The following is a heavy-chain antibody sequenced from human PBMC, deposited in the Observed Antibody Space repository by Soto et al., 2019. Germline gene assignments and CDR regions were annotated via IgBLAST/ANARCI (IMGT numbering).Heavy chain of an antibody. CDR3: ARQISRGYDPLA. CDR1: GGPPSRSSYL. V-gene: IGHV4-39*01. CDR2: IYYSGST. Sequence: PSETLCPPRTGSGGPPSRSSYLWGRVRQPPGKGLEWIGSIYYSGSTYYNPSLKSRVTISVDTSKNQFSLKLSSVTAADTAVYYCARQISRGYDPLAWGQGTLVTVS. J-gene: IGHJ5*02. D-gene: IGHD5-12*01.